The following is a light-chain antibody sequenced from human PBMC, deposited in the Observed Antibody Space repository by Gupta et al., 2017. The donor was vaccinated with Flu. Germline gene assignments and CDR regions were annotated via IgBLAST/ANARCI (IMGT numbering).Light chain of an antibody. J-gene: IGKJ1*01. Sequence: DVVMTQSPLSLLVTLGQTASIPFMSSKGLVDSDVNTYLHWFQQRPGKSPRRLIYPVSYRESGVPARFSGSGSGTDFTLKISRVEAEDVGIYFCIQGSNRPWAFGQGTTVEIK. CDR2: PVS. V-gene: IGKV2-30*01. CDR3: IQGSNRPWA. CDR1: KGLVDSDVNTY.